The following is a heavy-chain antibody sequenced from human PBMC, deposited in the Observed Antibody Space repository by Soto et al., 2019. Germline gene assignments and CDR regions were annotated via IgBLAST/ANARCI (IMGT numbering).Heavy chain of an antibody. CDR1: GGSISSHY. Sequence: SETLSLTCTVSGGSISSHYWSWVRQAPGKGLEWIGHIYYRGSTTYNPSLRSRSTISVDTSNNQFSLKLNSVTTADTSVYHCARDGREASGMDVWGQGTKVTVSS. CDR2: IYYRGST. V-gene: IGHV4-59*11. J-gene: IGHJ6*02. D-gene: IGHD1-26*01. CDR3: ARDGREASGMDV.